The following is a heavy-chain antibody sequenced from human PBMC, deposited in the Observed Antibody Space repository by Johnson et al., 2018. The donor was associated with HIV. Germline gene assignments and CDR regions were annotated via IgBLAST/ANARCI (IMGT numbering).Heavy chain of an antibody. CDR3: AKVRGWSDDTFDI. Sequence: QVQLVESGGGVVQPGGYLRLSCAASGFTFSSYGMHWVRQAPGKGLEWVAFIRYDGSNKYYADSVKGRFTIPRDNSKNTLYLQMNSLRAEDTAVYYCAKVRGWSDDTFDIWGQGTMVTVSS. J-gene: IGHJ3*02. D-gene: IGHD5-12*01. CDR1: GFTFSSYG. CDR2: IRYDGSNK. V-gene: IGHV3-30*02.